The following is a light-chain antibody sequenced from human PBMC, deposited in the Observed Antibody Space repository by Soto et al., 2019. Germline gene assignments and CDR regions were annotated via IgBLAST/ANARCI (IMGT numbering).Light chain of an antibody. CDR2: ASS. Sequence: DIQMTQSPSSVSASVGDRVTLTCRANQGISTWLAWYQQRPGKAPKLLIYASSSLQSGVPSRFSVSGSGTDFTPSNTSLLPEYCAKYECQDDDSFTWTLGRETKVEIK. J-gene: IGKJ1*01. CDR1: QGISTW. CDR3: QDDDSFTWT. V-gene: IGKV1-12*01.